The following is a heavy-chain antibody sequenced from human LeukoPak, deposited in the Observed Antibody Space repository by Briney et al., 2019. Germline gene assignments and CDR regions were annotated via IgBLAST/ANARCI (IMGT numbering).Heavy chain of an antibody. V-gene: IGHV3-73*01. CDR1: GFTFSGSA. CDR3: TRQTGYCSGGSCVNWFDP. CDR2: IRSKANSYAP. J-gene: IGHJ5*02. Sequence: PGGSLRLSCAASGFTFSGSAVHWVRQASGKGLEGVGRIRSKANSYAPAYAASVKGRFAISRDDSKNTAYLQMNSLKTEDTAVYYCTRQTGYCSGGSCVNWFDPWGQGTLVTVSS. D-gene: IGHD2-15*01.